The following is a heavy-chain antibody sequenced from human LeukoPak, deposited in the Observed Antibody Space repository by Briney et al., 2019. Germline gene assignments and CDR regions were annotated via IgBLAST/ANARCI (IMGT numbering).Heavy chain of an antibody. V-gene: IGHV1-3*01. Sequence: ASVKVSYKASGYTFTSYAMHWVRQAPGQRLEWMGWINAGNGNTKYSQKFQGRVTITRDTSASTAYMELSSLRSEDTAVYYCARDLGYSSSWYRSYYYYGMDVWGQGTTVTVSS. J-gene: IGHJ6*02. CDR1: GYTFTSYA. CDR2: INAGNGNT. CDR3: ARDLGYSSSWYRSYYYYGMDV. D-gene: IGHD6-13*01.